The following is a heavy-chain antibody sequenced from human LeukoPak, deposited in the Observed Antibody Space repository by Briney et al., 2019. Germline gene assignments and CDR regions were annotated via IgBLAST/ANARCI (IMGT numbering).Heavy chain of an antibody. Sequence: GGSLRLSCAASGFTFDRNDMSWVRQAPGKGLELVSAFSDSGAYKHYADSVRGRFTISRDESESTLYLQINSLRADDTAVYYCARVTWEAVSGTGPLGTHYWGQGILVTVSS. V-gene: IGHV3-23*01. CDR3: ARVTWEAVSGTGPLGTHY. J-gene: IGHJ4*02. D-gene: IGHD3-10*01. CDR2: FSDSGAYK. CDR1: GFTFDRND.